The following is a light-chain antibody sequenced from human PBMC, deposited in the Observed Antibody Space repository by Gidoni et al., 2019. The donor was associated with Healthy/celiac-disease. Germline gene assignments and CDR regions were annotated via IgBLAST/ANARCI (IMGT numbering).Light chain of an antibody. J-gene: IGKJ2*01. Sequence: VMTQSPLSLPVTPGEPASISCRSSQSLLHSNGYNYLDWYLQKPGQSPQLLIYLGSNRASGVPDRFSGSGSGTDFTLKISRVEAEDVGVYYCMQALQTPLTFGQGTKLEIK. CDR3: MQALQTPLT. V-gene: IGKV2-28*01. CDR1: QSLLHSNGYNY. CDR2: LGS.